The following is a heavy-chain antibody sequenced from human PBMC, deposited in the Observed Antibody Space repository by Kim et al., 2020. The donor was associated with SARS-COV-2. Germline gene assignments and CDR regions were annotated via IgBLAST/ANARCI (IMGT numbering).Heavy chain of an antibody. D-gene: IGHD6-19*01. V-gene: IGHV3-23*01. Sequence: GGSLRLSCAASGFTFSSYAMSWVRQAPGKGLEWVSAISGSGGSTYYADFVKGRFTISRDNSKNTLYLQMNSLRAEDTAVYYCAKNRALQQGLVSRYYYGMDVWGQGTTVTVSS. CDR3: AKNRALQQGLVSRYYYGMDV. CDR1: GFTFSSYA. CDR2: ISGSGGST. J-gene: IGHJ6*02.